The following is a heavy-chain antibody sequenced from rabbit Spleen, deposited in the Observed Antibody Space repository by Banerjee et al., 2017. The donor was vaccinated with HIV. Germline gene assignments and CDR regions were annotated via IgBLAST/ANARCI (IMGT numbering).Heavy chain of an antibody. CDR2: IYAGSSGST. J-gene: IGHJ3*01. CDR3: ARESAYYLTRLDL. Sequence: QSLEESGGDLVKPGASLTLTCTASGFFFNSNYWICWVRQAPGKGLEWIACIYAGSSGSTYYASWAKGRFTISKTSSTTVTLQMTSLTAADTATYFCARESAYYLTRLDLWGQGTLVTVS. D-gene: IGHD1-1*01. V-gene: IGHV1S40*01. CDR1: GFFFNSNYW.